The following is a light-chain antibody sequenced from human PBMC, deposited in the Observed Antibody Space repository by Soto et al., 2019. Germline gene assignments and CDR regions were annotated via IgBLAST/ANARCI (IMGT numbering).Light chain of an antibody. V-gene: IGKV1-5*01. J-gene: IGKJ1*01. CDR3: HQYNSYS. CDR2: HAS. CDR1: QSISNW. Sequence: DTQMTQTPSTLPASVGDRDTISCRASQSISNWLAWYQQKPATASRVLIYHASNLQSGVPSSFSGSGSGTELTLTISSLQPYDLATNYCHQYNSYSFCQGTKVDNK.